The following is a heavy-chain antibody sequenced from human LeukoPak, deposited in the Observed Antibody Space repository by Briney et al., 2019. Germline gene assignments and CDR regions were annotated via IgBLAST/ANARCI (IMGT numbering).Heavy chain of an antibody. D-gene: IGHD3-10*01. J-gene: IGHJ4*02. CDR2: INHRGST. V-gene: IGHV4-34*01. CDR3: VGYYYGSGSYHNYPNFDY. Sequence: SETLSLTCAVCGGSFSGHYGSWIRQPPGKGLEWIGEINHRGSTNYHPSLKSRVTISGDTSKNQFSLKLSSVTAADTAVYYCVGYYYGSGSYHNYPNFDYWGQGTLVTVSS. CDR1: GGSFSGHY.